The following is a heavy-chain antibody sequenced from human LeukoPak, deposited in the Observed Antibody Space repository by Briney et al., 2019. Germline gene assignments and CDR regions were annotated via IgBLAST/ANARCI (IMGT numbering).Heavy chain of an antibody. CDR1: GFTFSSYS. D-gene: IGHD3-16*01. J-gene: IGHJ3*01. Sequence: PGGSLRLSCAASGFTFSSYSMNWVRQAPGKGLEWVSSISSSSSFIYYADSVKGRFTISRDNAKNSLYLQMNSLRAEDMAVYYCARPAYTAAYDLLGQGTMVTVSS. V-gene: IGHV3-21*01. CDR3: ARPAYTAAYDL. CDR2: ISSSSSFI.